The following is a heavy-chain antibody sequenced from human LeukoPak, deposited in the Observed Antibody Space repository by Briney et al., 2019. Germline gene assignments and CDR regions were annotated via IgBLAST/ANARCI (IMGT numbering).Heavy chain of an antibody. V-gene: IGHV4-59*01. Sequence: SETLSLTCTVSGGSISSYYWSWIRQAPGKGLEWIGYIYYSGSTNYNPSLKSRVTISVDTSKNQFSLKLSSVTAADTAVYYCARGGWSRRYFDYWGQGTLVTVSS. CDR2: IYYSGST. CDR3: ARGGWSRRYFDY. CDR1: GGSISSYY. D-gene: IGHD6-19*01. J-gene: IGHJ4*02.